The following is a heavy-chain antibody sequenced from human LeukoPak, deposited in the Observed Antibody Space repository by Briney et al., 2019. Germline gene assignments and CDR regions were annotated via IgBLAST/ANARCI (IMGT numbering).Heavy chain of an antibody. CDR2: ISAYNGNT. D-gene: IGHD6-19*01. V-gene: IGHV1-18*01. J-gene: IGHJ6*02. CDR3: ATPIAVAVRYGMDV. CDR1: GYTFTSYG. Sequence: ASVKVSCKASGYTFTSYGISWVRQAPGQGLEWMGWISAYNGNTNYAQKLQGRVTMTTDTSTSTAYMELRSLRSDDTAVYYCATPIAVAVRYGMDVWGQGTTVTVSS.